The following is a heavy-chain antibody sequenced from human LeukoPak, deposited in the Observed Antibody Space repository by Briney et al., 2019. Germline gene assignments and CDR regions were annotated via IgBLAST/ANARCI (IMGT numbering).Heavy chain of an antibody. CDR2: ISYDGSKK. J-gene: IGHJ4*02. V-gene: IGHV3-30*18. D-gene: IGHD5-12*01. CDR1: GFTFSTYG. CDR3: AKDNGIVAPSIPLDY. Sequence: GGSLRLSCAASGFTFSTYGMHWVRQAPGKGLEWVAVISYDGSKKFYADSVKGRFTISRDNSKNTLYLQMNSLRAEDTAVYYCAKDNGIVAPSIPLDYWGQGTLVTVSS.